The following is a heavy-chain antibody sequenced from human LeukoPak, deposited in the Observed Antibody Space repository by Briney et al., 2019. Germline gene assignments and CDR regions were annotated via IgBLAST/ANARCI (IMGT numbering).Heavy chain of an antibody. CDR1: GFIVRNYA. D-gene: IGHD5-18*01. CDR3: AREEKRGYSYGFDY. J-gene: IGHJ4*02. V-gene: IGHV3-23*01. CDR2: IGGRDGGT. Sequence: GASLSLSCEASGFIVRNYAMSWVRQAPGKGLEWVSAIGGRDGGTYYADSVKGRFTVSRDDPKNTLYLQMNTLRVEDTAVYYCAREEKRGYSYGFDYWGQGTLVTVSS.